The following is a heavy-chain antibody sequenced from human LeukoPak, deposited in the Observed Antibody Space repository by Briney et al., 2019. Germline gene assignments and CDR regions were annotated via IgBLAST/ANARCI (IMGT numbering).Heavy chain of an antibody. D-gene: IGHD6-25*01. V-gene: IGHV3-11*04. CDR2: ISSSGSII. CDR3: VRARGGYPNSLWDDY. J-gene: IGHJ4*02. Sequence: GGSLRLSCAASGFTFSDYYMSWIRQAPGKGLEWVSYISSSGSIIYYADSVKGRFTISRDNAKNSLYLQMNSLRAEDTAVYYCVRARGGYPNSLWDDYWGQGTLVTVSS. CDR1: GFTFSDYY.